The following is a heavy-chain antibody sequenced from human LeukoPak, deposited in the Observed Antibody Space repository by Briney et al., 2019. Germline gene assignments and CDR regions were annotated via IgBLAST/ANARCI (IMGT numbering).Heavy chain of an antibody. CDR2: IYYSGST. Sequence: SETLSLTCTVSGGSISSYYWSWLRQPPGKGLEWIAYIYYSGSTNYTPSLKSRVTISVDTSKNQFFLKLSSVTAADTAVYYCARYVWGSYPTFEDYWGQGTLVTVSS. V-gene: IGHV4-59*01. CDR3: ARYVWGSYPTFEDY. D-gene: IGHD3-16*02. CDR1: GGSISSYY. J-gene: IGHJ4*02.